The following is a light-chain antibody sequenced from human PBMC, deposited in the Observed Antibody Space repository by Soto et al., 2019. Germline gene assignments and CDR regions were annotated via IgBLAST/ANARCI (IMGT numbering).Light chain of an antibody. Sequence: QSALTQPRSVSGSPGQSVTISCTGTSSDVGGYNYVSWYQQHPGKAPKLMIYAVSKRPSGVPDRFSGSKSGNTASLTISGIQAEDEADYYCCSYAGNSTFVFGGGTKLTVL. V-gene: IGLV2-11*01. CDR1: SSDVGGYNY. CDR3: CSYAGNSTFV. CDR2: AVS. J-gene: IGLJ2*01.